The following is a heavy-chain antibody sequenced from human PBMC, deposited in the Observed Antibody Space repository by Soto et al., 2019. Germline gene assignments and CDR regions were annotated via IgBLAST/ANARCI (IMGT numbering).Heavy chain of an antibody. CDR3: AKDENGGFGELSYNWFDP. CDR2: ISGSGGST. V-gene: IGHV3-23*01. J-gene: IGHJ5*02. Sequence: EVQLLESGGGLVQPGGSLRLSCAASGFTFSSYAMSWVRQAPGKGLEWVSAISGSGGSTYYADSVKGRFTISRDNSKNTLYLQMNSLRAEDTAVYYCAKDENGGFGELSYNWFDPWGQGTLVTVSS. CDR1: GFTFSSYA. D-gene: IGHD3-10*01.